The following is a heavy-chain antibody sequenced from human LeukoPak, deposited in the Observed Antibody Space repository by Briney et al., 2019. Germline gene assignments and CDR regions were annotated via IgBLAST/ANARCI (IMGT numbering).Heavy chain of an antibody. CDR3: ARGEPPGLRFQN. D-gene: IGHD1-26*01. V-gene: IGHV4-59*01. Sequence: SETLSLTCTVSGGSISTYYWNWIRQPPGKGLEWIGYIYHSGSTNYNPSLQSRVTISVDTSKNQFSLNLNSVTAADTAVYYCARGEPPGLRFQNWGQAPWSPSPQ. J-gene: IGHJ1*01. CDR1: GGSISTYY. CDR2: IYHSGST.